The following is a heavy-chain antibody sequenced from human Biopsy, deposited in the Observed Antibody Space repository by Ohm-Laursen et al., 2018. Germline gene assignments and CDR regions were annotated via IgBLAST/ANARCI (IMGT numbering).Heavy chain of an antibody. CDR3: ARFPLGAYDDSGSYRAVEHWYFDL. Sequence: GASVKVSCKASGGAFTNYAINWVRQAPGHGLEWMGGIITVSETANYADKFQGRVTLTADKSTTTAYMELSSLRSEDTAIYYCARFPLGAYDDSGSYRAVEHWYFDLWGRGTLVTVPS. J-gene: IGHJ2*01. D-gene: IGHD3-22*01. V-gene: IGHV1-69*06. CDR2: IITVSETA. CDR1: GGAFTNYA.